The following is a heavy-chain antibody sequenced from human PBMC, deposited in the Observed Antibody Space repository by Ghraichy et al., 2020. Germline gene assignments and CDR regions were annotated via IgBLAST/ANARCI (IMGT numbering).Heavy chain of an antibody. V-gene: IGHV1-24*01. CDR3: ATEYSYYYDSSGYYYWSRGEN. D-gene: IGHD3-22*01. J-gene: IGHJ4*02. Sequence: ASVKVSCKVSGYTLTEFSMHWVRQAPGKGLEWMGGIYPENGETNYAQKFQGRVTMTEDTSTDTAYMELSSLRSEDTAVYYCATEYSYYYDSSGYYYWSRGENWGQGTLVTVSS. CDR1: GYTLTEFS. CDR2: IYPENGET.